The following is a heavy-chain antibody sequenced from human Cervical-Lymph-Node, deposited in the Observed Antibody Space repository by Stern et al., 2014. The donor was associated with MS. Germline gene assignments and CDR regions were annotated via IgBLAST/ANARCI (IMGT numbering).Heavy chain of an antibody. CDR1: GFSFSRYA. CDR3: ASAYSSSHYYFDY. V-gene: IGHV3-33*01. J-gene: IGHJ4*02. Sequence: VQLVQSGGGVVQPGRSLRLSCAASGFSFSRYAMHLVRQAPGKGLELVALIWYDGSNPYYADSVTGRFTISRDNFKNTLYLQMNSLRAEDTAVYYCASAYSSSHYYFDYWGQGTLVTVSS. D-gene: IGHD6-13*01. CDR2: IWYDGSNP.